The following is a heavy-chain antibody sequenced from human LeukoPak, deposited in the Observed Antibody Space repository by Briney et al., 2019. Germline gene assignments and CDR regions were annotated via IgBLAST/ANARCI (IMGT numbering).Heavy chain of an antibody. Sequence: SETLSLTCTVSGGSISSYYWIWIRQPAGKAPEWIGRIHSSGIINYNPPLKSRVTISLDYSNNQVSLKLNYVTAADTAVYYCVRDEANSGYPDYWGQGTLATVSS. D-gene: IGHD3-22*01. CDR1: GGSISSYY. V-gene: IGHV4-4*07. CDR3: VRDEANSGYPDY. J-gene: IGHJ4*02. CDR2: IHSSGII.